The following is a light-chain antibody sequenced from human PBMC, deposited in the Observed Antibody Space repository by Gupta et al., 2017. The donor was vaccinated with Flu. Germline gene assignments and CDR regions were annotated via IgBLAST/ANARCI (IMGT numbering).Light chain of an antibody. CDR1: NLGEKH. V-gene: IGLV3-1*01. CDR3: QAWDRTPYV. CDR2: QDG. J-gene: IGLJ1*01. Sequence: SPVLTQPPSVAVSPGQTASITCSGDNLGEKHVHWYQQKPSQSPVLVIYQDGRRPSGISERFSGTKSSNTATLTIRGTQAADVADYYCQAWDRTPYVFGTGTTVIVL.